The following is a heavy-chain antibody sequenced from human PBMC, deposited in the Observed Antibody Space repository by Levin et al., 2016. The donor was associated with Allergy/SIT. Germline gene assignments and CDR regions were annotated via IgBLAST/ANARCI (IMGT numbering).Heavy chain of an antibody. CDR2: IIPIFGTA. J-gene: IGHJ6*02. V-gene: IGHV1-69*06. CDR1: GYTFTGYY. Sequence: SVKVSCKASGYTFTGYYMHWVRQAPGQGLEWMGGIIPIFGTANYAQKFQGRVTITADKSTSTAYMELSSLRSEDTAVYYCARGGYTLLWFGEFTRCRGMDVWGQGTTVTVSS. D-gene: IGHD3-10*01. CDR3: ARGGYTLLWFGEFTRCRGMDV.